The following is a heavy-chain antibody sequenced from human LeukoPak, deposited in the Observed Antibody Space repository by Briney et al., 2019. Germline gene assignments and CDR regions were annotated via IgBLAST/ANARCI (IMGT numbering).Heavy chain of an antibody. CDR2: INPSGGST. CDR3: ARVPPNYYYYYGMDV. CDR1: GYTFTSYY. Sequence: ASVKVSCKASGYTFTSYYMHWVRQAPGQGLEWMRIINPSGGSTSYAQKFQGRVTMTRDTSTSTVYMELSSLRSEDTAVYYCARVPPNYYYYYGMDVWGQGTTVTVSS. J-gene: IGHJ6*02. V-gene: IGHV1-46*01.